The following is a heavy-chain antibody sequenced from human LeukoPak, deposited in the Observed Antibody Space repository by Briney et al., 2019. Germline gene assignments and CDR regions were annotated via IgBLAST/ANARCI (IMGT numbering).Heavy chain of an antibody. V-gene: IGHV3-7*01. CDR2: IKQDGSEK. CDR1: GFTLSSYA. Sequence: SGGSLRLSCAASGFTLSSYAMIWVRQAPGKGLEWVANIKQDGSEKYYVDSVKGRFTISRDNAKNSLYLQMNSLRAEDTAVYYCARDGLEVNYFDYWGQGTLVTVSS. D-gene: IGHD1-1*01. CDR3: ARDGLEVNYFDY. J-gene: IGHJ4*02.